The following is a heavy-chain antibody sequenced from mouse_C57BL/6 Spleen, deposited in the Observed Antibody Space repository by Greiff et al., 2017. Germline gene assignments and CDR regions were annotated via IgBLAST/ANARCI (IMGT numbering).Heavy chain of an antibody. CDR2: IHPNSGST. V-gene: IGHV1-64*01. CDR3: ARWAYYVDE. CDR1: GYTFTSYW. Sequence: QVQLQQPGAELVKPGASVKLSCKASGYTFTSYWMHWVKQRPGQGLEWIGMIHPNSGSTNYNEKFKSKATLTVDKSSSTASMQLSSLTAEDSAVYYRARWAYYVDEGGQGTTLTVSS. J-gene: IGHJ2*01. D-gene: IGHD3-1*01.